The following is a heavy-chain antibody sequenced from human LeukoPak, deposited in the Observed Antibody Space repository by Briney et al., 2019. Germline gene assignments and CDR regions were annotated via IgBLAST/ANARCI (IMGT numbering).Heavy chain of an antibody. CDR2: TYYRSKWYN. CDR3: ARTSDYCTNGVCFTFDY. CDR1: GDSVSSNSAA. J-gene: IGHJ4*02. Sequence: SQTLSLTCAISGDSVSSNSAAWNWIRQSPSRGLEWLGRTYYRSKWYNDYAVSVKSRITINPDTSKNQFSLQLNSVTPEDTAVYYCARTSDYCTNGVCFTFDYWGQGTLVTVSS. V-gene: IGHV6-1*01. D-gene: IGHD2-8*01.